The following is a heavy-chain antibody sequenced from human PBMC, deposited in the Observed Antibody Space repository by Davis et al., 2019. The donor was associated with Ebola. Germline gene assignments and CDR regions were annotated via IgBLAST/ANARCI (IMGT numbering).Heavy chain of an antibody. Sequence: SETLSLTCAISGDSVSSNSAAWNWIRQSPSRGLEWLGRTYYRSKWYNDYAVSVKSRITINPDTSKNQFSLQLNSVTPEDTAVYYCATSSWYTRGFDYWGQGTLVTVSS. CDR3: ATSSWYTRGFDY. D-gene: IGHD6-13*01. V-gene: IGHV6-1*01. J-gene: IGHJ4*02. CDR2: TYYRSKWYN. CDR1: GDSVSSNSAA.